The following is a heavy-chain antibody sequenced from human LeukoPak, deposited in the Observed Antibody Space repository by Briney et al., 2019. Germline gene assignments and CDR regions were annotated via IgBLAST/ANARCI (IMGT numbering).Heavy chain of an antibody. V-gene: IGHV3-66*01. CDR1: GFTVSSNY. D-gene: IGHD3-22*01. J-gene: IGHJ4*02. CDR2: IYSGGST. Sequence: GGSLRLSCAASGFTVSSNYMSWVRQAPGKGLEWVSVIYSGGSTYYADSVKGRFTISRDNSKNTLYLQMNSLRAEDTAVYYCARDLNLNYYDSSGYFYYFDYWGQGTLVTVSS. CDR3: ARDLNLNYYDSSGYFYYFDY.